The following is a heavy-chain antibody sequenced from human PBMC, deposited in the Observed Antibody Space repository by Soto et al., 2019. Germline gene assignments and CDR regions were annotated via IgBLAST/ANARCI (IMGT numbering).Heavy chain of an antibody. Sequence: SETLSLTCTVSGGSISSGGYYWSWIRQHPGKGLEWIGYIYYSGSTYYNPSLKSRVTISVDTSKNQFSLKLSSVTAADTAVYYCARVFPSGTADYWGQGTLVTVPQ. J-gene: IGHJ4*02. CDR2: IYYSGST. D-gene: IGHD6-13*01. CDR3: ARVFPSGTADY. V-gene: IGHV4-31*03. CDR1: GGSISSGGYY.